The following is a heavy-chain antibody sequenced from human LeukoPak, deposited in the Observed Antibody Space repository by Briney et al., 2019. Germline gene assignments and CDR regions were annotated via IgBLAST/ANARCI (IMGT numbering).Heavy chain of an antibody. CDR2: ISAYNGNT. V-gene: IGHV1-18*03. CDR1: GYTFTSYG. D-gene: IGHD1-26*01. CDR3: ARDREKWEHIPDAFDI. J-gene: IGHJ3*02. Sequence: ASVKVSCKASGYTFTSYGISWVRQAPGRGLEWMGWISAYNGNTNYAQKLQGRVTMTTDTSTSTAYMELRSLRSDDMAVYYCARDREKWEHIPDAFDIWGQGTMVTVSS.